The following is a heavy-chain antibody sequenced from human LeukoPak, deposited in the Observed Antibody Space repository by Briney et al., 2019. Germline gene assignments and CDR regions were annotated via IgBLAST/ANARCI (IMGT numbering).Heavy chain of an antibody. CDR3: ARVPTVTFFDY. CDR1: GGSISSYY. J-gene: IGHJ4*02. D-gene: IGHD4-17*01. Sequence: SETLSLTCTVSGGSISSYYWSWIRQPAGKGLEWIGRIYTSGNTYYNPSLKSRVTISVDTSKNQFSLKLSSVTAADTAVYYCARVPTVTFFDYWGQGTLVTVSS. V-gene: IGHV4-4*07. CDR2: IYTSGNT.